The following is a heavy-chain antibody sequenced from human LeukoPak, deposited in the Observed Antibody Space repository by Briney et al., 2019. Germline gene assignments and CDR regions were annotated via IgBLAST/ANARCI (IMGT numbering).Heavy chain of an antibody. J-gene: IGHJ6*03. D-gene: IGHD6-6*01. CDR2: MNPNSGNT. CDR3: ARGRSSSIYYYYYMDV. Sequence: GASVKVSCKASGGTFSSYAISWVRQATGQGLEWMGWMNPNSGNTGYAQKFQGRVTITRNTSISTAYMELSSLRSEDTAVYYCARGRSSSIYYYYYMDVWGKGTTVTVSS. V-gene: IGHV1-8*03. CDR1: GGTFSSYA.